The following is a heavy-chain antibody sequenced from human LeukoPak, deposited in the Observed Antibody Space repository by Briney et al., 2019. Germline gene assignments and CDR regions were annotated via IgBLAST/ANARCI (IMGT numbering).Heavy chain of an antibody. Sequence: SVKVSCKASGGTFSSYAISWVRQAPGQGLEWVGGIIPIFGTANYAQKFQGRVTITTDESTSTAYMELSSLRSEDTAVYYCARGYCSSTSCYDLGEYDYWGQGTLVTVSS. D-gene: IGHD2-2*01. V-gene: IGHV1-69*05. J-gene: IGHJ4*02. CDR2: IIPIFGTA. CDR1: GGTFSSYA. CDR3: ARGYCSSTSCYDLGEYDY.